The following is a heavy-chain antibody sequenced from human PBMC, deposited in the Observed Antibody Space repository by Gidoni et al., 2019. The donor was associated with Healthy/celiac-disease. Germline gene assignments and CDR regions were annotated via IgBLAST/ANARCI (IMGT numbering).Heavy chain of an antibody. CDR2: IITILGIA. CDR3: ARATAVAGTDY. D-gene: IGHD6-19*01. CDR1: GGTFSSYT. V-gene: IGHV1-69*02. Sequence: QVQLVQSGAEVKKPGSSVKVSCKASGGTFSSYTISWVRQAPGQGLEWMGRIITILGIANYAQKFQGRVTITADKSTSTAYMELSSLRSEDTAVYYCARATAVAGTDYWGQGTLVTVSS. J-gene: IGHJ4*02.